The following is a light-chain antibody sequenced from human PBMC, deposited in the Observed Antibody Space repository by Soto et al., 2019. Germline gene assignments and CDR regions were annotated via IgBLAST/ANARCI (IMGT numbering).Light chain of an antibody. V-gene: IGKV3-20*01. Sequence: EIVLTQSPGTLSLSPGERATLSCRASQSVSSSYLAWYQQKPGQAPRLLIYGASTRATDVPDRFSGSGSGADFTLTISSLQSEDFAVYYCQQYDNWPWTFGQGTKGDIK. CDR2: GAS. CDR3: QQYDNWPWT. J-gene: IGKJ1*01. CDR1: QSVSSSY.